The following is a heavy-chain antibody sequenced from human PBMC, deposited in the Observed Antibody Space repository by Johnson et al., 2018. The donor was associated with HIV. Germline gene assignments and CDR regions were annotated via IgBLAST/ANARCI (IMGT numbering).Heavy chain of an antibody. CDR3: ARDRWLQLGAFDI. J-gene: IGHJ3*02. D-gene: IGHD5-24*01. V-gene: IGHV3-11*04. Sequence: QVQLVESGGGVVQPGRSLRLSCAASGFTFSDYYMTWIRQAPGKGLEWVSSITSSGSTKYYADSVKGRFTISRDNVKNSLFLQINSLRADDTAVYYCARDRWLQLGAFDIWGQGTLVTVSS. CDR1: GFTFSDYY. CDR2: ITSSGSTK.